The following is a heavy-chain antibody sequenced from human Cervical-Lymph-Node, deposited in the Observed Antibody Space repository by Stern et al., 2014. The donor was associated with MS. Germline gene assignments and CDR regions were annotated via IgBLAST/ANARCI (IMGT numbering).Heavy chain of an antibody. CDR3: ARAGRLKFFDY. D-gene: IGHD1-14*01. J-gene: IGHJ4*02. Sequence: VQLVESGGGVVPHGGSLRLSCAGAGFIFGAYAMHWVRQAPGKGLEWVGLASYDGSNNYFADSVKGRFTFSRDNSKNTLYLQMTSLRPEDTSVYFCARAGRLKFFDYWGQGTLVTVSS. CDR2: ASYDGSNN. V-gene: IGHV3-30*01. CDR1: GFIFGAYA.